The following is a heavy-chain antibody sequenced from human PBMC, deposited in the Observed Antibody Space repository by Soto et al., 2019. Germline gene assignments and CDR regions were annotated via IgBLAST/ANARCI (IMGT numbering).Heavy chain of an antibody. Sequence: EVQLVESGGGLVKRGGSLRLSCAASEFTFSSYGMNWVRQAPGKGLEWVSSITSSGDFMYYADSVKGRFTISRDNVKNSLYLQMHSLRAEDTAVYYCGRAQGRGCYRHFDYWGQGTLVTVSS. CDR1: EFTFSSYG. V-gene: IGHV3-21*01. CDR3: GRAQGRGCYRHFDY. D-gene: IGHD3-10*01. J-gene: IGHJ4*02. CDR2: ITSSGDFM.